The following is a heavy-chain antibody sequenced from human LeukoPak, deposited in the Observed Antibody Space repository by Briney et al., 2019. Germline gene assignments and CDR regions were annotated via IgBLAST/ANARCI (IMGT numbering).Heavy chain of an antibody. Sequence: VGCLRLSCAASGFTSSSYSMNWVRQAPRKGLEWVSSISSSGSSIIYADSVKGRFTISRDNAKNSLYIQMNTLRAEDTAVYYCARESGTSALDAFDIWGQGTMVTVSS. V-gene: IGHV3-21*01. CDR1: GFTSSSYS. CDR3: ARESGTSALDAFDI. J-gene: IGHJ3*02. D-gene: IGHD1-7*01. CDR2: ISSSGSSI.